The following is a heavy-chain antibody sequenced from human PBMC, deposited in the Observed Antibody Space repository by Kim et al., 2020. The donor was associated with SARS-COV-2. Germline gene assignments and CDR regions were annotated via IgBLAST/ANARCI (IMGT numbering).Heavy chain of an antibody. CDR1: RGSISGKY. J-gene: IGHJ6*02. CDR3: ARGAGYEPQSGMDD. V-gene: IGHV4-4*07. D-gene: IGHD5-12*01. Sequence: SETLSLTCSVSRGSISGKYWSWIRQPVGKRLEWLGRIYSSGFTKNNPYLDSRLTMSVDTTKNQLSPNQTSVTAAATAVYFCARGAGYEPQSGMDDCGPG. CDR2: IYSSGFT.